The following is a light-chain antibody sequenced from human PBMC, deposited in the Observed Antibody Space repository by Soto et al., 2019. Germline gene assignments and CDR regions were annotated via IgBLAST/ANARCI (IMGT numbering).Light chain of an antibody. J-gene: IGKJ2*01. Sequence: DIQMTQSPSILSASVGDRVTITCRASQSISSWLAWYQQKPGKAPNLLIYDASSLESGVPSRFRGSGSGTEFPLTISSLQPDDFATYYCQQYNSYSPKTFGQGTKLEIK. CDR2: DAS. CDR3: QQYNSYSPKT. CDR1: QSISSW. V-gene: IGKV1-5*01.